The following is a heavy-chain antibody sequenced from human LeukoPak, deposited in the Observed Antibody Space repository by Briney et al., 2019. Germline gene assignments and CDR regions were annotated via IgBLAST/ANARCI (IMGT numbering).Heavy chain of an antibody. D-gene: IGHD2-15*01. CDR2: MNPNSGNT. J-gene: IGHJ3*02. V-gene: IGHV1-8*01. CDR3: ARVRYCSGGSCYAFVAFDI. Sequence: GASVKVSCKASGYTFTSYDINWVRQATGRGLEWMGWMNPNSGNTGYAQKFQGRVTMTRNTSISTAYMELSSLRSEDTAVYYCARVRYCSGGSCYAFVAFDIWGQGTMVTVSS. CDR1: GYTFTSYD.